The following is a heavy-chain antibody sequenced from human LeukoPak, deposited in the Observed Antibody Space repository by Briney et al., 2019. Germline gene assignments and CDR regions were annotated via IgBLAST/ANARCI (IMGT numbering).Heavy chain of an antibody. Sequence: ASVKVSCKASGYTFTGYYMHWVRQAPGQGLEWMGWINPNSGGTNYAQKFQGRVTMARDTSKNQFSLKLSSVTAADTAVYYCARDVWFDPWGQGTLVTVSS. V-gene: IGHV1-2*02. CDR1: GYTFTGYY. J-gene: IGHJ5*02. CDR2: INPNSGGT. CDR3: ARDVWFDP.